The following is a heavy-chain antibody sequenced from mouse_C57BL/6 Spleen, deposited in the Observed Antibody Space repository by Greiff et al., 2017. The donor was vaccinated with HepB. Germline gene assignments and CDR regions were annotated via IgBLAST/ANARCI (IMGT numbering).Heavy chain of an antibody. J-gene: IGHJ3*01. CDR2: INPGSGGT. D-gene: IGHD2-5*01. CDR1: GYAFTNYL. Sequence: VQLQQSGAELVRPGTSVKVSCKASGYAFTNYLIEWVKQRPGQGLEWIGVINPGSGGTNYNEKFKGKATLTADKSSSTAYMQLSSLTSEDSAVYFCARDYYSNYDFAYWGQGTLVTVSA. CDR3: ARDYYSNYDFAY. V-gene: IGHV1-54*01.